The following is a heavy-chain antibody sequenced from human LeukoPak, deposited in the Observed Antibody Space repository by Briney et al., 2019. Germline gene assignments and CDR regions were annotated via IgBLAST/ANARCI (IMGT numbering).Heavy chain of an antibody. V-gene: IGHV3-30-3*01. J-gene: IGHJ3*02. Sequence: GGSLRLSCAASGFTFSSYAMHWVRQAPGKGLEWVAVISYDGSNKYYADSVKGRFTISRDNSKNTLYLQMNSLRAEDTAVYYCARELDHYYDSNALDIWGQGTMVTVSS. CDR1: GFTFSSYA. CDR2: ISYDGSNK. D-gene: IGHD3-22*01. CDR3: ARELDHYYDSNALDI.